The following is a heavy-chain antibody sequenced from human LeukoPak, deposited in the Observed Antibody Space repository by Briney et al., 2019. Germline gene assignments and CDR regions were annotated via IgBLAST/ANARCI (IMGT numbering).Heavy chain of an antibody. CDR1: GXTVSSNF. D-gene: IGHD3-16*01. CDR3: ARDRLPPLGAFDI. CDR2: IYSGGNT. J-gene: IGHJ3*02. Sequence: PGGSLRLSWAASGXTVSSNFMSWVRQAPGKGLEWVSVIYSGGNTYYADYVKGRFTISRDNSKNTLYLQMNSLRAEDTAVYHCARDRLPPLGAFDIWGQGTMVTVSS. V-gene: IGHV3-66*01.